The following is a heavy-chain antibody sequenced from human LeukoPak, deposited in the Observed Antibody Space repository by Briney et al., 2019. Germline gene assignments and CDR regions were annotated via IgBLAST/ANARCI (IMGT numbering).Heavy chain of an antibody. D-gene: IGHD3-22*01. V-gene: IGHV4-30-2*01. CDR3: ARRRYYYDSSGYYYYFDY. Sequence: SQTLSLTCAVSGGSISSGGYSWSWIRQPPGKGLEWIGYIYHSGSTYYNPSLKSRVTISVDRSKNQFSLKLSSVTAGDTAVYYCARRRYYYDSSGYYYYFDYWGQGTLVTVSS. CDR1: GGSISSGGYS. CDR2: IYHSGST. J-gene: IGHJ4*02.